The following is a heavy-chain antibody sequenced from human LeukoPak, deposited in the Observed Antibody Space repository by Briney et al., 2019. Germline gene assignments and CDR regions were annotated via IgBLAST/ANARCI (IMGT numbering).Heavy chain of an antibody. CDR3: AKVRYGSDSGIDY. J-gene: IGHJ4*02. Sequence: GGSLRLSCAASGFTFSSYAMSWVRQAPGKGLXXXSAISGSGGSTYYADSVKGRFTISRDNSKNTLYLQMNSLRAEDTAVYYCAKVRYGSDSGIDYWGQGTLVTVSS. CDR2: ISGSGGST. CDR1: GFTFSSYA. V-gene: IGHV3-23*01. D-gene: IGHD4-23*01.